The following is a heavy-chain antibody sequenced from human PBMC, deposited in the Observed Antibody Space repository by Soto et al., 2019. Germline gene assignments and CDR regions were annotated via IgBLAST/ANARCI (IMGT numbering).Heavy chain of an antibody. D-gene: IGHD5-18*01. CDR1: GFTFSNAW. CDR3: TTRDTAMVLYYFDY. V-gene: IGHV3-15*01. Sequence: EVQLVESGGGLVKPGGSLRLSCAASGFTFSNAWMSWVRQAPGKGLEWVGRIKSKTDGGTTDYAAPVKGRFIISRDDSKNTLYLQMNSLKTEDTAVYYCTTRDTAMVLYYFDYWGQGTLVTVSS. CDR2: IKSKTDGGTT. J-gene: IGHJ4*02.